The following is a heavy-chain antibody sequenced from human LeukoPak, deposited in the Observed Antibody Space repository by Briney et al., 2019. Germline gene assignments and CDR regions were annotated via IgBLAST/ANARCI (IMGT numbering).Heavy chain of an antibody. J-gene: IGHJ4*02. D-gene: IGHD6-25*01. Sequence: ASVKVSCKASGGTFSSYAISWARQAPGQGLEWMGGIIPIFGTANYAQKFQGRVTITADESTSTAYMELSSLRSEDTAVYYCARGPSVRRQPASRIDYWGQGTLATVSS. CDR2: IIPIFGTA. CDR3: ARGPSVRRQPASRIDY. V-gene: IGHV1-69*13. CDR1: GGTFSSYA.